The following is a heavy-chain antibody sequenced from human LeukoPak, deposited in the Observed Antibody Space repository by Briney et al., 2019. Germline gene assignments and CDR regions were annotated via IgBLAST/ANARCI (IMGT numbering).Heavy chain of an antibody. CDR2: IYYSGST. CDR1: GGSISSYY. CDR3: VRQDSNGYFDY. J-gene: IGHJ4*02. D-gene: IGHD3-22*01. Sequence: PSETLSLTCTVSGGSISSYYWSWIRQPPGKGLEWIGYIYYSGSTNYNPSLKSRVTISVDTSKDQFSLKLTSVTAADTAMYYCVRQDSNGYFDYWGQGTLVTVSS. V-gene: IGHV4-59*01.